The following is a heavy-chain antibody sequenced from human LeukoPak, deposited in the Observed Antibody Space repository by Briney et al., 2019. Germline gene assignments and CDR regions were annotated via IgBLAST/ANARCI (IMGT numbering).Heavy chain of an antibody. CDR3: AKEPRVGSRVATPCH. D-gene: IGHD5-24*01. CDR1: GFTFSSYA. Sequence: GGSLRLSCAASGFTFSSYAMSWARQAPGKGLEWVSAICGSGGSTYYADSVKGRFTMSRDNSKSTLFLQMNSLRAEDTAVYYCAKEPRVGSRVATPCHWGQGTLVTVSS. CDR2: ICGSGGST. V-gene: IGHV3-23*01. J-gene: IGHJ4*02.